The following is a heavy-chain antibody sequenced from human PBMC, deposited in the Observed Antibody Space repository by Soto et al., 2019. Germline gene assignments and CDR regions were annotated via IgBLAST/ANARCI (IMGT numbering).Heavy chain of an antibody. V-gene: IGHV2-26*01. J-gene: IGHJ4*02. CDR2: IFSNDEK. Sequence: QVTLKESGPVLVKPTETLTLTCTVSGFSLSNARMGVSWIRQPPGKALEWLAHIFSNDEKSYSTSLRSRLTISKDTSKSQVVLTMTNMDPVDTATYYCARNLYDDSSGYYHDYWGQGTLVTVSS. CDR1: GFSLSNARMG. CDR3: ARNLYDDSSGYYHDY. D-gene: IGHD3-22*01.